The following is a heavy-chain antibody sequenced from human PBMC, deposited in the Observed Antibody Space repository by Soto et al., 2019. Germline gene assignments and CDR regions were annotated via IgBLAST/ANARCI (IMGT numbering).Heavy chain of an antibody. D-gene: IGHD3-22*01. CDR1: GYGFTSYW. CDR2: IYPGDSDT. CDR3: ARRYYYDSSGYYFNPPDAFDI. Sequence: GESLKISCKGSGYGFTSYWIGWVRQMPGKGLEWMGIIYPGDSDTRYSPSFQGQVTISADKSISTAYLQWSSLKASDTAMYYCARRYYYDSSGYYFNPPDAFDIWGQGTMVTVSS. J-gene: IGHJ3*02. V-gene: IGHV5-51*01.